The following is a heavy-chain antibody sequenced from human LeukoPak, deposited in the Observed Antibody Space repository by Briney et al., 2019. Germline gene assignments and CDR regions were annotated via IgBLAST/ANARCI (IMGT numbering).Heavy chain of an antibody. CDR1: GFTFSNYG. Sequence: GGSLRLSCAASGFTFSNYGIHWVRQAPGKGLEWVAIIWSDGSNKYYADSVKGRFTISRDNSKNTLYLQMNSLRAEDTAVYYCARALFVGAFYGMDVWGQGTTVTVSS. J-gene: IGHJ6*02. CDR3: ARALFVGAFYGMDV. V-gene: IGHV3-33*01. CDR2: IWSDGSNK. D-gene: IGHD1-26*01.